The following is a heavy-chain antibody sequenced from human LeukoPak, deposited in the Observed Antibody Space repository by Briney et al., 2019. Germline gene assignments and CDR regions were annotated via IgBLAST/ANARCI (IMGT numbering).Heavy chain of an antibody. CDR3: ARDSGNSFDY. CDR1: GFTFSTYS. V-gene: IGHV3-48*02. CDR2: ISDSGAAM. J-gene: IGHJ4*02. Sequence: PGGSLRLSCAASGFTFSTYSMNWVRQAPGKGLQWVSYISDSGAAMYYADSVKDRFTISRDNAKNSVYLQMNSLRDGDTAVYYCARDSGNSFDYWGQGTLVTVSS.